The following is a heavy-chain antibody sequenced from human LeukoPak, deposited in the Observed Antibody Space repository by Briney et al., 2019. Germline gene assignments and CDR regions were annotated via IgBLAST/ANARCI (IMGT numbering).Heavy chain of an antibody. CDR3: ASSQHAVAAADSWFDP. CDR1: GGSISSSAYH. J-gene: IGHJ5*02. Sequence: SETLSLTCSVSGGSISSSAYHWSWFRQHPGKGLEWIGYIYYTGRTYYSPSLKSRVTISLDTSKNQFSLKLRSVTAADTAVYYCASSQHAVAAADSWFDPWGQGTLVTVSS. D-gene: IGHD6-13*01. V-gene: IGHV4-31*03. CDR2: IYYTGRT.